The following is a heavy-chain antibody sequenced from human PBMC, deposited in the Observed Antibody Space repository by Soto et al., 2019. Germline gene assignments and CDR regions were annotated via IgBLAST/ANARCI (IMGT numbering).Heavy chain of an antibody. CDR3: ARVLTTCSGGSCYSDLDY. Sequence: QVQLQESGPGLVKPSETLSLTCTVSGGSISSYYWSWIRQPPGKGLGWIGYIYYSGSTNYNPSLKTRVTLSVDTSKHQFSLKLSSVTAADTAVYYCARVLTTCSGGSCYSDLDYWGQGTLVTVSS. CDR2: IYYSGST. CDR1: GGSISSYY. V-gene: IGHV4-59*01. D-gene: IGHD2-15*01. J-gene: IGHJ4*02.